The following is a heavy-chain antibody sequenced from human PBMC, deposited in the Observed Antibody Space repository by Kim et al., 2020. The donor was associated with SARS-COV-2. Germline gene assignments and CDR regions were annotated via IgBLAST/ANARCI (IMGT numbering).Heavy chain of an antibody. J-gene: IGHJ4*02. V-gene: IGHV1-24*01. Sequence: QKFQCRVTMTEDPSTDTAYMELGSLRSEDTAVYYCATVAYGSGSYGFDYWGQGTLVTVSS. CDR3: ATVAYGSGSYGFDY. D-gene: IGHD3-10*01.